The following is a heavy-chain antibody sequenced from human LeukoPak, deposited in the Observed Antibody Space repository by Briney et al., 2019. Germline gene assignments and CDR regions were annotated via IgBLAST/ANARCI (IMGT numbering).Heavy chain of an antibody. J-gene: IGHJ1*01. V-gene: IGHV3-30-3*02. CDR3: AKYIVPAATGHFQH. CDR1: GFTFSSYA. CDR2: ISYDGSNK. D-gene: IGHD2-2*01. Sequence: GSLRLSCAASGFTFSSYAMHWVRQAPGKGLEWVAVISYDGSNKYYADSVKGRFTISRDNSKNTLYLQMNSLRAEDTAVYYCAKYIVPAATGHFQHWGQGTLVTVSS.